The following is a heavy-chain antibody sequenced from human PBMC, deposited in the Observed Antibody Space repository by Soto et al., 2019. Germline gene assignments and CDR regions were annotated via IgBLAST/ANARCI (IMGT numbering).Heavy chain of an antibody. Sequence: ASVKVSCKASGYTFTSYGISWVRQAPGQGLEWMGWISAYNGNTNYAQKLQGRVTMTTDTSTSTAYMELRSLRSDDTAVYYCAREVSVAGSSYGMDVWGQGTTVTVSS. CDR3: AREVSVAGSSYGMDV. CDR1: GYTFTSYG. V-gene: IGHV1-18*01. J-gene: IGHJ6*02. CDR2: ISAYNGNT. D-gene: IGHD6-19*01.